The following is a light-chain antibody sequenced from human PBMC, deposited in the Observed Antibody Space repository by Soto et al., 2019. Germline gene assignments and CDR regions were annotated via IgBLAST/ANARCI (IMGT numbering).Light chain of an antibody. CDR3: SSYTSSSTPCM. J-gene: IGLJ1*01. CDR2: EVS. V-gene: IGLV2-14*01. CDR1: SSDVGGYNY. Sequence: QSVLTQPASVSGSPGQSITISCTGTSSDVGGYNYVSWYQHHPGKAPKLIIYEVSNRPSGISNRFSASKSGNTASLTISGLQAEDEADYYCSSYTSSSTPCMFGTGTKLTVL.